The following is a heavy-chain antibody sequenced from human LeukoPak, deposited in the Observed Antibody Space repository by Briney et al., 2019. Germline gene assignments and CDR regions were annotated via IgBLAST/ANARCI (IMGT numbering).Heavy chain of an antibody. J-gene: IGHJ4*02. D-gene: IGHD2-2*02. CDR2: ISAYNGNT. CDR1: GGTFSSYA. Sequence: ASVKVSCKASGGTFSSYAISWVRQAPGQGLEWMGWISAYNGNTNYAQKLQGRVTMTTDTSTSTAYMELRSLRSDDTAVYYCARFRYCSSTSCYTGDYWGQETLVTVSS. CDR3: ARFRYCSSTSCYTGDY. V-gene: IGHV1-18*01.